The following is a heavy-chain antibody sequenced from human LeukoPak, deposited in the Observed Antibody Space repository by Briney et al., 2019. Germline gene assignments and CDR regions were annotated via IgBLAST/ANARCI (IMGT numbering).Heavy chain of an antibody. V-gene: IGHV4-59*01. CDR1: GGSISSYY. CDR3: ARDLAKGFDY. Sequence: PSETLSLTCTVSGGSISSYYWSWIRQPPGKGLEWIGYIYYSGSTNYNPSLKSRVTISVDTSKNQFSLKLSSVTAADTAVYYCARDLAKGFDYWGQGTLVTVSS. CDR2: IYYSGST. J-gene: IGHJ4*02.